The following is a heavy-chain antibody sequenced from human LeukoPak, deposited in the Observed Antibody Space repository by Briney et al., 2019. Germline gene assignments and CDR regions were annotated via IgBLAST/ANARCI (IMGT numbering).Heavy chain of an antibody. V-gene: IGHV3-23*01. J-gene: IGHJ4*02. CDR3: AKTEFGEPFDY. Sequence: GGSLRLSCAASGFTFSSYAMSWVRQAPGRGLEWVSAISGSGGSTYCADSVKGRFTISRDNSKNTLFLQMNSLRAEDTAVYFCAKTEFGEPFDYWGQGTLVTVSS. D-gene: IGHD3-16*01. CDR1: GFTFSSYA. CDR2: ISGSGGST.